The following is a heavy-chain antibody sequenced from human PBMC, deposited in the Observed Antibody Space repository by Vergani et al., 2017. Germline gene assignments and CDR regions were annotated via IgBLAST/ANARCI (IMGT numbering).Heavy chain of an antibody. Sequence: EVQLVESGGGLVQPGGSLRLSCAASGFTFSSYWMHWVRHAPGKGLVWVSRINSDGRSTTYADSVKGRVTISRDTSKNTLHLQINNLRVEDTAVYYCARGNYYGSGTYVDPWGQGTLVTVSS. J-gene: IGHJ5*02. CDR1: GFTFSSYW. CDR2: INSDGRST. D-gene: IGHD3-10*01. CDR3: ARGNYYGSGTYVDP. V-gene: IGHV3-74*03.